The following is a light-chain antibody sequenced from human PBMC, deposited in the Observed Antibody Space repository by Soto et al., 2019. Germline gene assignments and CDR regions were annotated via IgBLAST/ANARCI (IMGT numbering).Light chain of an antibody. CDR1: QSVSSSS. Sequence: EIVLTQSPGTLSLSPGERATLSCRASQSVSSSSLAWYQQKPGQAPRLLVYGASSRATGIPDRFSGSGSGTDFTLTISRLEPEDFAGYYCQQYGGSPLVTFGQGTKLEIK. CDR3: QQYGGSPLVT. J-gene: IGKJ2*01. V-gene: IGKV3-20*01. CDR2: GAS.